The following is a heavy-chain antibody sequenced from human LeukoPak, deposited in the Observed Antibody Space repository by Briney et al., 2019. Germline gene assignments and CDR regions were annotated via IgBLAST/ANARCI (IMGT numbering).Heavy chain of an antibody. D-gene: IGHD4-17*01. CDR3: ARHNSHGDYPLDY. CDR1: GDSISSYY. Sequence: PSETLSLTCTVSGDSISSYYWSWIRQPPGKGLEWIGYIYYTGSTNYNPFLKSRVTMSVDTSKNQFSLNLNSVTAADTAVYYCARHNSHGDYPLDYWGQGTLVTVSS. J-gene: IGHJ4*02. CDR2: IYYTGST. V-gene: IGHV4-59*08.